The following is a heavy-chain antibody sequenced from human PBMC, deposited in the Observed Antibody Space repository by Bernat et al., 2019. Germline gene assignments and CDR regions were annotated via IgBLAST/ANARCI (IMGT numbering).Heavy chain of an antibody. J-gene: IGHJ3*02. Sequence: EVQLVESGGGLVQPGGSLRLSCAASGFTVSSNYMSWVRQAPGKGLEWVSVIYSGGSTYYADSVKGRFTISRHKSKNTLYLQMNSLRAEDTAVYYCARLYSSPNDAFDIWGQGTMVTVSS. CDR3: ARLYSSPNDAFDI. D-gene: IGHD6-13*01. CDR1: GFTVSSNY. CDR2: IYSGGST. V-gene: IGHV3-53*04.